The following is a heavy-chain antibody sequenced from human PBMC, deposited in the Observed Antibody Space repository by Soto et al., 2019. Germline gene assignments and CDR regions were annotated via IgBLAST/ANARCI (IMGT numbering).Heavy chain of an antibody. Sequence: SESLSMTCTVGGASTSRRSFYWGWIRQPPGKGLEWIGSIYYSGSTYYNPSLKSRVTISVDTSMNQFSLKLSSVTAADTAVYYCARLVYDSSGYRPGWGQG. CDR2: IYYSGST. D-gene: IGHD3-22*01. V-gene: IGHV4-39*01. CDR3: ARLVYDSSGYRPG. J-gene: IGHJ1*01. CDR1: GASTSRRSFY.